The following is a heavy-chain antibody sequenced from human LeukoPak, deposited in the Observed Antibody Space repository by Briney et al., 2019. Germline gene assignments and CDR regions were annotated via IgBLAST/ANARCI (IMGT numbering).Heavy chain of an antibody. CDR2: INHSGST. CDR1: GGSFSGYY. J-gene: IGHJ4*02. Sequence: SETLSLTCAVYGGSFSGYYWSWIRQPPGKGLEWIGEINHSGSTNYNPSLKSRVTISVDTSKNQFSLKLSSVTAADTAVYYCARGRGLDWGQGTLVTVPS. CDR3: ARGRGLD. V-gene: IGHV4-34*01.